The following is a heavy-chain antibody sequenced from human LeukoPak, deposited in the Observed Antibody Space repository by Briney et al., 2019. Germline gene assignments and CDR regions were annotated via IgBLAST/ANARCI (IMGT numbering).Heavy chain of an antibody. Sequence: GGSLRLSCAASGFTVSSNYMSWVRQAPGKGLEWVSIIYSGGSTFYADSVKGRFTISRDNSKNTLYLQMNSLRAEDTAVYYCARGGSYLSAFDIWGQGTMVTVSS. V-gene: IGHV3-53*01. CDR2: IYSGGST. D-gene: IGHD1-26*01. J-gene: IGHJ3*02. CDR3: ARGGSYLSAFDI. CDR1: GFTVSSNY.